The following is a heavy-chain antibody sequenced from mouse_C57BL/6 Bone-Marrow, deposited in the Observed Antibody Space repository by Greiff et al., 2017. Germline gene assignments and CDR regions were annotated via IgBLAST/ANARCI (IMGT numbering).Heavy chain of an antibody. CDR2: IYPGSGST. V-gene: IGHV1-55*01. J-gene: IGHJ4*01. Sequence: QVQLQQPGAELVKPGASVKMSCKASGYTFTSYWITWVKQRPGQGLEWIGDIYPGSGSTNYNEKFKSKATLTVDTSSSTAYMQLSSLTSEDSAVYYGARASDGYYYDMDDWGQGTSVTVSS. CDR1: GYTFTSYW. D-gene: IGHD2-3*01. CDR3: ARASDGYYYDMDD.